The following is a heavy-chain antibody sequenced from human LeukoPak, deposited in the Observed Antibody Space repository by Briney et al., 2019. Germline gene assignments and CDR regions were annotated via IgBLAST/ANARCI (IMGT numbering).Heavy chain of an antibody. CDR1: GFTFGSSA. V-gene: IGHV3-30*02. D-gene: IGHD2-8*02. Sequence: PGGSLRLSCAASGFTFGSSAMHWVRQGPGKGLEWVAYIARHGNNKYYADSVKGRFTISRDNSKRTLYLQMNSLRVDDTAVYYCAKDGSWSCTDWGQGTLVTVSS. J-gene: IGHJ4*02. CDR3: AKDGSWSCTD. CDR2: IARHGNNK.